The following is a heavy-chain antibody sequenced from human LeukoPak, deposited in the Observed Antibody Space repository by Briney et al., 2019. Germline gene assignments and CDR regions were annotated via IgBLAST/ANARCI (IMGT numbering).Heavy chain of an antibody. CDR1: GFTFSHYW. CDR2: IKQDGSQK. Sequence: GGSLRLSCAASGFTFSHYWMSWVRQASGKGLERVASIKQDGSQKYYGDSVKGRFTISRDNAKNSLYLQMNSLRAEDTAFYYCAKDDNSWSLDYWGQGTLVTVSS. V-gene: IGHV3-7*01. CDR3: AKDDNSWSLDY. D-gene: IGHD6-13*01. J-gene: IGHJ4*02.